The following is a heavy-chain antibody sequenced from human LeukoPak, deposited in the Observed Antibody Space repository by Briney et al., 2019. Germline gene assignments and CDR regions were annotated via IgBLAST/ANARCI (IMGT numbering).Heavy chain of an antibody. CDR2: IIPIFGTA. CDR1: GGTFSSYA. Sequence: GASVKVSCKASGGTFSSYAISWVRQAPGQGLEWMGGIIPIFGTANYAQKFQGRATITADESTSTAYMELSSLRSEDTAVYYCARAYCTNGVCYEGYFDYWGQGTLVTVSS. J-gene: IGHJ4*02. V-gene: IGHV1-69*13. CDR3: ARAYCTNGVCYEGYFDY. D-gene: IGHD2-8*01.